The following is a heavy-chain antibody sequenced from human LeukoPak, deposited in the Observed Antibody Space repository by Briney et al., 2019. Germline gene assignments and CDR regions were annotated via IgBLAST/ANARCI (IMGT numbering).Heavy chain of an antibody. Sequence: PGGSLRLSCAASGFTFTRYWMSWVRQAPGRGLEWVANIKQDGSETHYVDSVKGRFTISRDNARNLVYLQMNSLRDDDTAVYYCARGEGGTFVLLWFGELWAFDSWGQGTLVTVSS. V-gene: IGHV3-7*04. CDR2: IKQDGSET. CDR1: GFTFTRYW. D-gene: IGHD3-10*01. CDR3: ARGEGGTFVLLWFGELWAFDS. J-gene: IGHJ4*02.